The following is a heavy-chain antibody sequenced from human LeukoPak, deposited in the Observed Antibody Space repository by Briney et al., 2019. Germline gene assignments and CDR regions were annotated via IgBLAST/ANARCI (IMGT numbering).Heavy chain of an antibody. J-gene: IGHJ3*02. CDR2: MNPNSGNT. D-gene: IGHD2-15*01. CDR1: GYTFTSYD. CDR3: ARGLGDCSGGSCYDAFDI. V-gene: IGHV1-8*01. Sequence: ASVKVSCKASGYTFTSYDINWVRQAAGQGLEWMGWMNPNSGNTVYAQKFQGRVTMTRNTSISTAYMELSSLRSEDTAVYYCARGLGDCSGGSCYDAFDIWGQGTMVTVSS.